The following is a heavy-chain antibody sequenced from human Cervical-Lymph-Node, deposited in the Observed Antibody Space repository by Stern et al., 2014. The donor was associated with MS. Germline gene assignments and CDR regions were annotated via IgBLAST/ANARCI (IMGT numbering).Heavy chain of an antibody. V-gene: IGHV1-69*01. CDR1: GGTFSSYA. D-gene: IGHD3-10*01. J-gene: IGHJ4*02. CDR3: ARAPYYYGSGSYYRGLDY. Sequence: VQLEESGAEVKKPGSSVKVSCKASGGTFSSYAISWVRQAPGQGLEWLGGIIPIFGTANYAQKFQGRVTITADESTSTAYMELSSLRSEDTAVYYCARAPYYYGSGSYYRGLDYWGQGTLVTVSS. CDR2: IIPIFGTA.